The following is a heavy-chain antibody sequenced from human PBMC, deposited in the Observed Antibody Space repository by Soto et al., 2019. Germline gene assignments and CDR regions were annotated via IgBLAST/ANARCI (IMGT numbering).Heavy chain of an antibody. CDR1: GFTFSSYW. Sequence: EVQLVESGGGLVQPGESLTLSCAASGFTFSSYWMHWVRQAPGKGLVWVSRINSDGSGTYHADSVKGRLTISRDNAKNTLSRQMNSLRVEDTAVYFCARGDGDRYDGHGYLGRHWGQGTLVTVSS. D-gene: IGHD5-18*01. CDR2: INSDGSGT. CDR3: ARGDGDRYDGHGYLGRH. J-gene: IGHJ4*02. V-gene: IGHV3-74*01.